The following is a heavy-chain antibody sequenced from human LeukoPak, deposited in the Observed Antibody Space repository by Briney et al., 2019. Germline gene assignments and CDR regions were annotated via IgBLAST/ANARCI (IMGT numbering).Heavy chain of an antibody. CDR2: ISAYNGNT. Sequence: ASVKVSCKASGYTFTSYGISWVRQAPGQGLEWMGWISAYNGNTNYAQKLQGRVTMTRDTSISTAYRELSRLRSDDTAVYYCARDHCSTTACYGDYYHGLDVWGQGTTITVSS. CDR1: GYTFTSYG. CDR3: ARDHCSTTACYGDYYHGLDV. D-gene: IGHD2-2*01. J-gene: IGHJ6*02. V-gene: IGHV1-18*01.